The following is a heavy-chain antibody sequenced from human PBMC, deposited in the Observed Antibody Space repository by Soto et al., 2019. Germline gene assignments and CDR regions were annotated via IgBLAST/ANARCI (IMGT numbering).Heavy chain of an antibody. V-gene: IGHV1-2*04. CDR2: INPNSGGT. CDR3: ARENSLICGGGSCYLGGKWPYYYYMDV. Sequence: GASVKVSCKASGYTFTGYYMHWVRQAPGQGLEWMGWINPNSGGTNYAQKFQGWVTMTRDTSISTAYMELSRLRSDDTAVYYCARENSLICGGGSCYLGGKWPYYYYMDVGGKGTRVTVPS. J-gene: IGHJ6*03. CDR1: GYTFTGYY. D-gene: IGHD2-15*01.